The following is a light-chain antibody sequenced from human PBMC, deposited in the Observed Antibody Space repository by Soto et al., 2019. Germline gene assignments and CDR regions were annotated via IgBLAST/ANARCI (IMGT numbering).Light chain of an antibody. V-gene: IGKV1-39*01. CDR2: AAS. CDR3: QQRTGIPYT. CDR1: QTIDTY. J-gene: IGKJ2*01. Sequence: DIQMTQSPSSLSASVGDRVTITCRASQTIDTYLNWYQQNPGKAPKLLIYAASTLQNGVPLRFSGSGSGTDFTLTISSLQPEDFATYYCQQRTGIPYTFGQGTKLEIK.